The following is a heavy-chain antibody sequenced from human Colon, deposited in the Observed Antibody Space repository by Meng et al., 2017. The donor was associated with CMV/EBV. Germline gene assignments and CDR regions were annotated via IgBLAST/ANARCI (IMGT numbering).Heavy chain of an antibody. CDR2: IYYSGSP. CDR1: SGSISINSCS. J-gene: IGHJ2*01. D-gene: IGHD4-17*01. V-gene: IGHV4-39*07. Sequence: SSGSISINSCSWGWIRQPPGKGLEWIGSIYYSGSPYYTPSLKSRVTISVDTSKNQFSLKLTSVTAADTAVYYCARASYGDDYWYFDLWGRGTLVTVSS. CDR3: ARASYGDDYWYFDL.